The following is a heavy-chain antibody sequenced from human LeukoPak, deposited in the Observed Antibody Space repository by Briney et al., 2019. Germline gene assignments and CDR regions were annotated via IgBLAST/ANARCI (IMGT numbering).Heavy chain of an antibody. J-gene: IGHJ4*02. V-gene: IGHV3-21*01. D-gene: IGHD5-18*01. CDR2: ISSSSSYI. Sequence: PGGSLRLSCAASGFTFSTYNMNWVRQAPGKGLEWVSSISSSSSYIYYADSVKGRFTISRDNAKNSLYLQMNSLRAEDTAVYYCARTTTAMVTWYFDYWGQGTLVTVSS. CDR3: ARTTTAMVTWYFDY. CDR1: GFTFSTYN.